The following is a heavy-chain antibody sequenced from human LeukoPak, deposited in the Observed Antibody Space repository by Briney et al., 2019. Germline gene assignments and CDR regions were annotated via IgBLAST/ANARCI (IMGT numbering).Heavy chain of an antibody. D-gene: IGHD3-10*01. V-gene: IGHV3-74*01. CDR2: INSDGSST. CDR3: ARDQYITMVRGVIAYYYGMDV. Sequence: GGSLRLSCAASGFTFSSYWMHWVRQAPGKGLVWVSRINSDGSSTSYADSVKGRFTISRDNAKNTQYLQMNSLRAEDTAVYYCARDQYITMVRGVIAYYYGMDVWGKGTTVTVSS. CDR1: GFTFSSYW. J-gene: IGHJ6*04.